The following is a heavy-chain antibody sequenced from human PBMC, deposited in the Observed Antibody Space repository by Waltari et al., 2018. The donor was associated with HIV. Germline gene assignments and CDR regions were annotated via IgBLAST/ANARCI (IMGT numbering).Heavy chain of an antibody. CDR1: GFTVSRKY. D-gene: IGHD3-22*01. J-gene: IGHJ4*02. V-gene: IGHV3-53*02. CDR3: ASSPSSGTRNDY. CDR2: IYSGGST. Sequence: EVQLVETGGGLIQPGGSLRLSCAASGFTVSRKYMSWVRKAPGKGLEWVSVIYSGGSTYYADSVKGRFTISRDNSKNTLYLQMNSLRAEDTAVYYCASSPSSGTRNDYWGQGTLVTVSS.